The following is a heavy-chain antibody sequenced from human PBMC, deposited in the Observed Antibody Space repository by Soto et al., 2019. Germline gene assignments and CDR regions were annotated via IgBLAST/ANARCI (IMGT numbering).Heavy chain of an antibody. CDR1: GGSISSYY. CDR3: ASRLIMATNTGDAFDL. Sequence: SETLSLTCTVSGGSISSYYWSWIRQPPGKGLEWIGYIYYSGSTNYNPSLKSRVTMSVDMSRQQLSLKLNSVTAADTAVYYCASRLIMATNTGDAFDLWGQGIMVTVS. CDR2: IYYSGST. D-gene: IGHD4-17*01. V-gene: IGHV4-59*01. J-gene: IGHJ3*01.